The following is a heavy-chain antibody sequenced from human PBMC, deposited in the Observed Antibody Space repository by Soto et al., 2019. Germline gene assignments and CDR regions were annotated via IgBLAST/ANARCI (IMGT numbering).Heavy chain of an antibody. V-gene: IGHV4-59*04. CDR1: GGSVSSYY. CDR3: ARQGGTSSGFYYYYYYMDV. CDR2: IYYSGST. J-gene: IGHJ6*03. Sequence: SETLSLTCTVSGGSVSSYYWSWIRQPPGKGLEWIGYIYYSGSTYYNPPLKSRVIMSVDTSKNQFSLKLSSVTAADTAVYFCARQGGTSSGFYYYYYYMDVWGKGTSVTVSS. D-gene: IGHD6-6*01.